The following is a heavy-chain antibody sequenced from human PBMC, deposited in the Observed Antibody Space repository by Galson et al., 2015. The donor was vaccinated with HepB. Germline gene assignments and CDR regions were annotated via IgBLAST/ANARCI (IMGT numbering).Heavy chain of an antibody. J-gene: IGHJ5*02. D-gene: IGHD3-3*01. CDR3: AHRRSQVFGVVTPLGHGWFDP. V-gene: IGHV2-5*02. CDR1: GFSLSTSGVG. CDR2: IYWDDDK. Sequence: PALVKPTQTLTLTCTFSGFSLSTSGVGVGWIRQPPGKALEWLALIYWDDDKRYSPSLKSRLTITKDTSKNQVVLTMTNMDPVDTATYYCAHRRSQVFGVVTPLGHGWFDPWGQGTLVTVSS.